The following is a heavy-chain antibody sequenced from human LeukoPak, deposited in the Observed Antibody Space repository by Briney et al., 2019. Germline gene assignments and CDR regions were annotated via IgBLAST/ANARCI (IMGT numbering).Heavy chain of an antibody. Sequence: SETLSLTCTVSGGSISSSSYYWGWIRQPPGKGLEWIGSIYYSGSTYYNPSLKSRVTISVDTSKNQFSLKLSSVTAADTAVYYCARHSLEQVYYYYYYMDVWGKGTTVTISS. D-gene: IGHD5-24*01. CDR1: GGSISSSSYY. CDR3: ARHSLEQVYYYYYYMDV. J-gene: IGHJ6*03. V-gene: IGHV4-39*01. CDR2: IYYSGST.